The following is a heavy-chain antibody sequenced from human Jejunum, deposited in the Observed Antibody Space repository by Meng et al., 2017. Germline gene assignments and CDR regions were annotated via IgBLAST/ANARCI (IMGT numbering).Heavy chain of an antibody. J-gene: IGHJ4*02. Sequence: QLQLQESGPGLVKPSETLSLTCTVSGGSISSSNYYWGWMRQPPGKGLEWIGSIYYSGSTDYNPSLKSRVTISVDTSKKQFSLKLSSVTAADTAMYYCVRQRYCSAGSCYSDSWGQGTLVTVSS. V-gene: IGHV4-39*01. CDR1: GGSISSSNYY. CDR2: IYYSGST. D-gene: IGHD2-15*01. CDR3: VRQRYCSAGSCYSDS.